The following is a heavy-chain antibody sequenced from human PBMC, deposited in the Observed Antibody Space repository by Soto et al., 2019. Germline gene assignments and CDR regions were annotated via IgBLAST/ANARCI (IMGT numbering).Heavy chain of an antibody. CDR2: INSDGSRT. CDR3: ARVLTGSWNWFDP. J-gene: IGHJ5*02. CDR1: GFTFSSYW. V-gene: IGHV3-74*01. Sequence: EVQLVESGGGLVQPGESLRLSCAASGFTFSSYWMHWVRQAPGKGLVWVSRINSDGSRTNYADSVKGRFTVSRDNAKNTQYLQMNSLRAEDTAVYYCARVLTGSWNWFDPLGQGTLVTV. D-gene: IGHD6-13*01.